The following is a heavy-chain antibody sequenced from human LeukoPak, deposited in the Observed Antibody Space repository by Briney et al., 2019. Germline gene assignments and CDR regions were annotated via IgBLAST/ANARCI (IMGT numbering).Heavy chain of an antibody. D-gene: IGHD3-10*01. J-gene: IGHJ4*02. CDR1: GDSINGYY. V-gene: IGHV4-34*01. CDR2: INHSGST. Sequence: SETLSLTCTVSGDSINGYYWSWIRQPPGKGLEWIGEINHSGSTNYNPSLKSRVTISVDTSKNQFSLKLSSVTAADTAVYYCARGNYYGSGNPFDYWGQGTLVTVSS. CDR3: ARGNYYGSGNPFDY.